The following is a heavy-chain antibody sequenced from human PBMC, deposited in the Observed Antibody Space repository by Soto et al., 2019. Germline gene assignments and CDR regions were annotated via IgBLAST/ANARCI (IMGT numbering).Heavy chain of an antibody. CDR1: GGSISSYY. CDR3: ARIAAAGTPYYYYYMDV. CDR2: IYYSGST. V-gene: IGHV4-59*08. J-gene: IGHJ6*03. Sequence: SEPLSLTCTVSGGSISSYYWSWIRQPPGKGLEWIGYIYYSGSTNYNPSLKSRVTISVDTSKNQFSLKLSSVTAADTAVYYCARIAAAGTPYYYYYMDVWGKGTTVTVSS. D-gene: IGHD6-13*01.